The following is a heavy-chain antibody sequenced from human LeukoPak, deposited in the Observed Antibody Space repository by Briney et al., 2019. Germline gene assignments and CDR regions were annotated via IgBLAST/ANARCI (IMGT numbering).Heavy chain of an antibody. CDR3: ARKTYYYESTGYDY. V-gene: IGHV3-48*03. CDR1: GFTFSYYD. Sequence: GGSLRLSCAASGFTFSYYDMNWVRQAPGKGLEWVSYISSSGSTIYYADSVKGRFTISRDNANNSLYLQMNSLRAEDTAVYYCARKTYYYESTGYDYWGQGTLVTVSS. J-gene: IGHJ4*02. CDR2: ISSSGSTI. D-gene: IGHD3-22*01.